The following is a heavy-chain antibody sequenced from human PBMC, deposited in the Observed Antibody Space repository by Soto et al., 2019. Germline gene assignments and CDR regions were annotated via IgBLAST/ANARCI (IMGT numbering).Heavy chain of an antibody. V-gene: IGHV3-21*01. J-gene: IGHJ6*02. CDR2: ISSSGYI. CDR1: GFNFNSYT. Sequence: EVQLVESGGGLVKPGGSLRLSCAASGFNFNSYTINWVRQAPGKRLEWLSSISSSGYIFSTDSVRGRFTISRDNAKNSVYLQLNSLRAEDTAGYFCARDCSAGSCYPGMDVWGQGTTVTVSS. D-gene: IGHD2-15*01. CDR3: ARDCSAGSCYPGMDV.